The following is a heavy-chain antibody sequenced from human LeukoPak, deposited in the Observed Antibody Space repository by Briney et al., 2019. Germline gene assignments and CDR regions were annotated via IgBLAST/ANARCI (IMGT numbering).Heavy chain of an antibody. Sequence: SETLSLTCTVSGYSISSGYYWGWIRQSPGKGLEWIGYIYYSGGTNYNPALKSRGAISLDTSKTKFSLTLSSVTAADSAVYYCARGHDYYRSGRQSWLDPWGQGILVTVSS. CDR1: GYSISSGYY. D-gene: IGHD3-10*01. V-gene: IGHV4-38-2*02. J-gene: IGHJ5*02. CDR2: IYYSGGT. CDR3: ARGHDYYRSGRQSWLDP.